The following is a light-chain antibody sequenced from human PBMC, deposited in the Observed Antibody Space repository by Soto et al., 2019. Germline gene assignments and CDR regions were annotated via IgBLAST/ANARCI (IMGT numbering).Light chain of an antibody. CDR1: QDISKF. Sequence: DIQMTQAPSSLSASIGDRVSFTFQASQDISKFLNWYQHKPGQAPSLLIYDASKSHFGVPSRFSGSGSGTDFTFTISSLQPEDNATYYCQQYENRPYTFGPGTRWIS. CDR3: QQYENRPYT. J-gene: IGKJ3*01. V-gene: IGKV1-33*01. CDR2: DAS.